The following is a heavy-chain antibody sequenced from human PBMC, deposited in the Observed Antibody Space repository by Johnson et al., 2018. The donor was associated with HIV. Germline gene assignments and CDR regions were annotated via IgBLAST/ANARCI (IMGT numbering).Heavy chain of an antibody. CDR3: ARSRGPMRKDAFDI. Sequence: EVQLVESGGGLGKPGGSLRLSCAVSGFTFSNFAMHWVRQAPGKGLEYVSAISSNGIGTYYANSVDGRFTISRDNDKNTLYLEMGSLRVEDMAVYYCARSRGPMRKDAFDIWGQGTKVTVSS. J-gene: IGHJ3*02. D-gene: IGHD3-10*01. CDR2: ISSNGIGT. CDR1: GFTFSNFA. V-gene: IGHV3-64*01.